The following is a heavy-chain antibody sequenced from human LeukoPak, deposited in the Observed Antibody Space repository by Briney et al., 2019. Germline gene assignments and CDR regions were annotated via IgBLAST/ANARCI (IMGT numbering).Heavy chain of an antibody. Sequence: TGGSLRLSCAASGFTFNNYAMHWVRQAPGKGLEWVADISYDGSNKYYADSVKGRFTISRDNSKNTLYLQMSSLRAQDTAMYYCARDILGTTMGNFQHWGQGTLVTVSS. CDR1: GFTFNNYA. CDR2: ISYDGSNK. D-gene: IGHD1-26*01. CDR3: ARDILGTTMGNFQH. J-gene: IGHJ1*01. V-gene: IGHV3-30-3*01.